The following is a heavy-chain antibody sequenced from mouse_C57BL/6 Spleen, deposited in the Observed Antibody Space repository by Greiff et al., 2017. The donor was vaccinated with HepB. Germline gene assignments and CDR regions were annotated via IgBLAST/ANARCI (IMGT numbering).Heavy chain of an antibody. CDR3: TRPSREGDFDY. Sequence: QVQLKQSGAELVRPGASVTLSCKASGYTFTDYEMHWVKQTPVHGLEWIGAIDPETGGTAYNQKFKGKAILTADKSSSTAYMKLRSLTSEDSAVDYCTRPSREGDFDYWGQGTTRTVAS. V-gene: IGHV1-15*01. CDR1: GYTFTDYE. J-gene: IGHJ2*01. CDR2: IDPETGGT.